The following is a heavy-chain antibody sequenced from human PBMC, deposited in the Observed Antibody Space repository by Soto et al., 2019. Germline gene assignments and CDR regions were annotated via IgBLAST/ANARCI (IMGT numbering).Heavy chain of an antibody. CDR2: INPSGGST. Sequence: QVQLVQSGAEVKKPGASVKVSCKASGYTFTSYYMHWVRQAPGQGLEWMGIINPSGGSTSYAQKLQGRVTMTRDTSTSTVYMELSSLRSEDTAVYYCAREEGAIPDAFDIWGQGTMVTVSS. V-gene: IGHV1-46*01. CDR3: AREEGAIPDAFDI. CDR1: GYTFTSYY. J-gene: IGHJ3*02. D-gene: IGHD1-26*01.